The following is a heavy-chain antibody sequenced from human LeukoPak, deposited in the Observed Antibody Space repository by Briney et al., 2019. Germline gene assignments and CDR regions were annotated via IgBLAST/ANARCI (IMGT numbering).Heavy chain of an antibody. J-gene: IGHJ4*02. CDR2: ISWNSGSI. CDR3: AKGRDDYNPKYYFDY. Sequence: GGSLRLSCAASGFTFDDYAMHWVRQAPGKGLEWVSGISWNSGSIGYADSVKGRFTISRDNAKNSLYLQMNSLRAEDTALYYCAKGRDDYNPKYYFDYWGQGTLVTVSS. CDR1: GFTFDDYA. D-gene: IGHD5-24*01. V-gene: IGHV3-9*01.